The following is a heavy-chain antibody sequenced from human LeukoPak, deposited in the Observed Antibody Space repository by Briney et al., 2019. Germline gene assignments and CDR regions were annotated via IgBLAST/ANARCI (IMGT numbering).Heavy chain of an antibody. D-gene: IGHD6-6*01. CDR3: ARDVWDSNSYHYGFDS. V-gene: IGHV4-61*02. J-gene: IGHJ4*02. Sequence: PSETLSLTCTVSGGSISSGTYYWSWIRQPAGKGLEWIGRIYTSGSTYYNPSLKSRVTISVDTSKNQFSLKLSSVTAADTAVYYCARDVWDSNSYHYGFDSWGQGTLVTVSS. CDR1: GGSISSGTYY. CDR2: IYTSGST.